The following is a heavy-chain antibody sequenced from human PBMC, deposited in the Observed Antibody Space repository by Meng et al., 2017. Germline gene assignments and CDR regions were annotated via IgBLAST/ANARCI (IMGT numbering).Heavy chain of an antibody. V-gene: IGHV4-4*02. CDR2: IYHSGST. J-gene: IGHJ4*02. CDR1: GGSISSSNW. Sequence: QVQLRESGPGLVKPSGTLSLTCAVSGGSISSSNWWSWVRQPPGKGLEWIGEIYHSGSTNYNPSLKSRVTISVDKSKNQFSLKLSSVTAADTAVYYCARWSIYCSGGSCYSFDYWGQGTLVTVFS. CDR3: ARWSIYCSGGSCYSFDY. D-gene: IGHD2-15*01.